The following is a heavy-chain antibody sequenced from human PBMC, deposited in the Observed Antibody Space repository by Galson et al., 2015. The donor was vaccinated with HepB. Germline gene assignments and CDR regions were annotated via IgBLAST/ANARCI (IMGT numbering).Heavy chain of an antibody. J-gene: IGHJ3*02. CDR3: AEGASGSYNFLRIDAFDI. Sequence: SVKVSCKASGGTFSSYAISWVRQAPGQGLEWMGGVIPIFGTANYAQKFQGRVTITADESTSTPYMELSSLRSEDTAVYYCAEGASGSYNFLRIDAFDIWGQGTMVTVSS. CDR2: VIPIFGTA. D-gene: IGHD1-26*01. CDR1: GGTFSSYA. V-gene: IGHV1-69*13.